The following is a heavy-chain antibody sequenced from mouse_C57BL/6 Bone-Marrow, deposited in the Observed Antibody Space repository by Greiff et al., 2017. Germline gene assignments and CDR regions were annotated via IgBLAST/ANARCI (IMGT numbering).Heavy chain of an antibody. V-gene: IGHV1-15*01. CDR2: IDPETGGT. CDR1: GYTFTDYE. J-gene: IGHJ1*03. CDR3: SYYYGSSYVNWYFDV. Sequence: VQLQESGAELVRPGASVTLSCKASGYTFTDYEMHWVKQTPVHGLEWIGAIDPETGGTAYNQKFKGKAILTADKSSSTAYMELRSLTSEDSAVYYCSYYYGSSYVNWYFDVWGTGTTVTVSS. D-gene: IGHD1-1*01.